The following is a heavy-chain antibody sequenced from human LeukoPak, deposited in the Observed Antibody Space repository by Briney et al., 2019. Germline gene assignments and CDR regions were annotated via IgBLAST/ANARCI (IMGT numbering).Heavy chain of an antibody. Sequence: ASVTVSCKASGYTFTGYYMHWVRQPPGQGLEWMGWINPNSGGTNYAQKFQGRVTMTRHTSISTAYMELSRLRSDDTAVYYCARGQVVPAALNWFDPWGQGTLVTVSS. V-gene: IGHV1-2*02. CDR3: ARGQVVPAALNWFDP. J-gene: IGHJ5*02. CDR2: INPNSGGT. D-gene: IGHD2-2*01. CDR1: GYTFTGYY.